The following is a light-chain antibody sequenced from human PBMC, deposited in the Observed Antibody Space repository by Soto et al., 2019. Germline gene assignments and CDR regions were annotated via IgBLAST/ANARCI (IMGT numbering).Light chain of an antibody. J-gene: IGLJ2*01. CDR1: SSNIGGNT. V-gene: IGLV1-44*01. Sequence: QSVLTQPPSASGTPGRRVTILGSGGSSNIGGNTVNGYQQLPGTAPKLLFYSNNQRPSGVPDRFSGSKSGTSASLAISGLQSEDEAAYYCAAWDDSLNGVVFGGGTKLTVL. CDR2: SNN. CDR3: AAWDDSLNGVV.